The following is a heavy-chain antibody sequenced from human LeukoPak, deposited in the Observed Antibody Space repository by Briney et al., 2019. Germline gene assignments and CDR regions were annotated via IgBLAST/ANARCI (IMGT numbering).Heavy chain of an antibody. J-gene: IGHJ5*02. V-gene: IGHV1-2*06. D-gene: IGHD2-2*01. Sequence: ASVTVSCTASGYTFTGYYMHWVRQAPGQGLEWMGRINPNSGGTNYAQKFQGRVTMTRDTSISTAYMELSRLRSDDTAVYYCARTPIVVVPAAIISSNWFDPWGQGTLVTVSS. CDR2: INPNSGGT. CDR1: GYTFTGYY. CDR3: ARTPIVVVPAAIISSNWFDP.